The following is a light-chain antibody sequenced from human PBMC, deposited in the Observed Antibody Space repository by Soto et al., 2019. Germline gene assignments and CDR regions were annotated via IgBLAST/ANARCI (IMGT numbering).Light chain of an antibody. V-gene: IGKV3-20*01. CDR1: QSVTSTY. J-gene: IGKJ1*01. CDR2: GVS. Sequence: EIVLTQSPGTLSLSPGERALLSCRASQSVTSTYLAWYQQKPGQAPRLLIYGVSSRATGIPDRFSGSGSGTDFALTISRLESEDFAVYYCQQYGSFPWTFGQGTKVEIK. CDR3: QQYGSFPWT.